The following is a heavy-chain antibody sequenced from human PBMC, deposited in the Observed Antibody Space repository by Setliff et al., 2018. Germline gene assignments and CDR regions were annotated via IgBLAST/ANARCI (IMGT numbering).Heavy chain of an antibody. Sequence: GESLKISWKGSGYSFTGFWIGWVRQMPGKGLEWMGIIYPGDSDIRYSPSFQGQVTISADKSISTAYLQWSSLKASDTAMCYCARCDTDYYYMDVWGKGTTVTVSS. CDR1: GYSFTGFW. CDR2: IYPGDSDI. CDR3: ARCDTDYYYMDV. J-gene: IGHJ6*03. V-gene: IGHV5-51*01.